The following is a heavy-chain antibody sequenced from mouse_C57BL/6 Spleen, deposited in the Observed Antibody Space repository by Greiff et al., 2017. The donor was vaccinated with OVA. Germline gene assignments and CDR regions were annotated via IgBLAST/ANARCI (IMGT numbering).Heavy chain of an antibody. CDR3: TPNLLLRSFDY. J-gene: IGHJ2*01. D-gene: IGHD1-1*01. Sequence: VQLQESGAELVRPGASVTLSCKASGYTFTDYEMHWVKQTPVHGLEWIGAIDPETGGTAYNQKFKGKAILTADKSSSTAYMELRSLTSEDSAVYYCTPNLLLRSFDYWGQGTTLTVSS. CDR1: GYTFTDYE. CDR2: IDPETGGT. V-gene: IGHV1-15*01.